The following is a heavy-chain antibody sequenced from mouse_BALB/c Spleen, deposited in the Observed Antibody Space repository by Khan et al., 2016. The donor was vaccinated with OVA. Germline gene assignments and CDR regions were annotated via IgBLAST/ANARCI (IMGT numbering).Heavy chain of an antibody. V-gene: IGHV9-1*02. CDR1: GYTFTNYG. Sequence: QIQLVQSGPELKKPGETVKISCKASGYTFTNYGMNWVKQAPGKGLKWMGWINTYTGEPTYVDDFKGRFAFSLETSASTAYLQINNLKNEDMATXFCARFRDYYGSSSYYFDSWGQGTTLTVSS. CDR2: INTYTGEP. D-gene: IGHD1-1*01. J-gene: IGHJ2*01. CDR3: ARFRDYYGSSSYYFDS.